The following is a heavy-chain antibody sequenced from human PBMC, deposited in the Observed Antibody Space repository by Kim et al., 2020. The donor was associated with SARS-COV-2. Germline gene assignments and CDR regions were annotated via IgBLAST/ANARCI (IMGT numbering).Heavy chain of an antibody. J-gene: IGHJ3*02. CDR3: ARVLTRSQWLLDI. Sequence: SETLSLTCTVSGGSISSSSYYWGWIRQPPGKGLEWIGSIYYSGSTYYNPSLKSRVTISVDTSKNQFSLKLSSVTAADTAVYYCARVLTRSQWLLDIWGQG. D-gene: IGHD6-19*01. CDR1: GGSISSSSYY. CDR2: IYYSGST. V-gene: IGHV4-39*07.